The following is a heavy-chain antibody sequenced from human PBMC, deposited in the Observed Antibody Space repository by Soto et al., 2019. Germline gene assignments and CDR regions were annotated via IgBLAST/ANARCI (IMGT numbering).Heavy chain of an antibody. J-gene: IGHJ4*02. V-gene: IGHV2-70*01. Sequence: SGPTLVNPTQTLTLTCTFSGFSLSTSGMCVSWIRQPPGKALEWLALIDWDDDKYYSTSLKTRLTISKDTSKNQVVLTMTNMDPVDTATYYCARIKLSYYDFWSGYYNFDYWGQGTLVTVSS. D-gene: IGHD3-3*01. CDR1: GFSLSTSGMC. CDR3: ARIKLSYYDFWSGYYNFDY. CDR2: IDWDDDK.